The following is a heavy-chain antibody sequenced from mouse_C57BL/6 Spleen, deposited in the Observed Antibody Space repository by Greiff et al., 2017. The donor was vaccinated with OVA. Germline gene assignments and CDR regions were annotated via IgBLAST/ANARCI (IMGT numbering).Heavy chain of an antibody. J-gene: IGHJ4*01. CDR3: AREEGSYAMDY. Sequence: VQVVESGPELVKPGASVKISCKASGYAFSSSWMNWVKQRPGKGLEWIGRIYPGDGDTNYNGKFKGKATLTADKSSSTAYMQLSSLTSEDSAVYFCAREEGSYAMDYWGQGTSVTVSS. CDR1: GYAFSSSW. CDR2: IYPGDGDT. V-gene: IGHV1-82*01.